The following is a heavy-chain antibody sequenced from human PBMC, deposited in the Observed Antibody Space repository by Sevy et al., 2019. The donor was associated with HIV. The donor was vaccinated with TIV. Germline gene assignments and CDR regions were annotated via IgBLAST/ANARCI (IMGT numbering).Heavy chain of an antibody. CDR1: GFTFSSYA. CDR2: ISYDGSNK. V-gene: IGHV3-30-3*01. CDR3: ASEGPYYDILTGYYTHGGYYGMDV. D-gene: IGHD3-9*01. J-gene: IGHJ6*02. Sequence: GGSLRLSCAASGFTFSSYAMHWVRQAPGKGLEWVAVISYDGSNKYYADSVKGRFTISRDNSKNTLYRQRNSLRAEDTAVYYCASEGPYYDILTGYYTHGGYYGMDVWGQGTTVTVSS.